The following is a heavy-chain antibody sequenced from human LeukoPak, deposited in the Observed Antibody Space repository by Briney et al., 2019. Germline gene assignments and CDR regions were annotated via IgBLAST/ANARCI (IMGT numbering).Heavy chain of an antibody. CDR2: MNPNSGNT. J-gene: IGHJ4*02. D-gene: IGHD6-13*01. Sequence: ASVKVSCKASGYTFTSYDINWVRQATGQGLEWMGWMNPNSGNTGYAQKFQGRDTITRNTSISTAYMELSSLRSEDTAVYYCARGGFRSSSSWYDYWGQGTLVTVSS. V-gene: IGHV1-8*03. CDR1: GYTFTSYD. CDR3: ARGGFRSSSSWYDY.